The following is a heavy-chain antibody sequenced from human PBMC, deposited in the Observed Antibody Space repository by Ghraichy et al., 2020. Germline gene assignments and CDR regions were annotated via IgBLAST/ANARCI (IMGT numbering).Heavy chain of an antibody. Sequence: ESLNISCAVYGGSFSGYYWSWIRQPPGKGLEWIGEINHSGSTNYNPSLKSRVTISVDTSKNQFSLKLSSVTAADTAVYYCARGALDITIFGNYYYGMDVWGQGTTVTVSS. CDR3: ARGALDITIFGNYYYGMDV. V-gene: IGHV4-34*01. CDR2: INHSGST. J-gene: IGHJ6*02. CDR1: GGSFSGYY. D-gene: IGHD3-3*01.